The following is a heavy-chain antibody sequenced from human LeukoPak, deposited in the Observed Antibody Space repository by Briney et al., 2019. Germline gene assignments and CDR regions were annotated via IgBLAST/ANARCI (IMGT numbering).Heavy chain of an antibody. CDR3: AKDPYYYDSSGYKTEGYYFDY. Sequence: GRSLRLSCAASGFTFDDYAMHWVRQAPGKGLEWVSGISWNSGSIGYADSVKGRFTISRDNAKNSLYLQMNSLRAEDTAVYYCAKDPYYYDSSGYKTEGYYFDYWGQGTLVTVSS. V-gene: IGHV3-9*01. J-gene: IGHJ4*02. D-gene: IGHD3-22*01. CDR1: GFTFDDYA. CDR2: ISWNSGSI.